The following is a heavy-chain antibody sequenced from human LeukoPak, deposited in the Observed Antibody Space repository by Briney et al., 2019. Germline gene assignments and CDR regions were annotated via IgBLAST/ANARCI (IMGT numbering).Heavy chain of an antibody. V-gene: IGHV4-59*01. D-gene: IGHD1-26*01. CDR3: ARLTSGSYGMDY. CDR2: IYYSGST. J-gene: IGHJ4*02. CDR1: GGSISSYY. Sequence: SETLSLTCTVSGGSISSYYWSWIRQPPGKGLEWIGYIYYSGSTNYNPSLKSRVTISVDTSKNQFSLKLSSVTAADTAVYYCARLTSGSYGMDYWGQGTLVTVSS.